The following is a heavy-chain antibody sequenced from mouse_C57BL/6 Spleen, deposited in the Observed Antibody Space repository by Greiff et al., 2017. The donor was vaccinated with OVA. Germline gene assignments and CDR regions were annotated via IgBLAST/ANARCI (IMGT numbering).Heavy chain of an antibody. J-gene: IGHJ4*01. CDR2: ISYDGSN. Sequence: EVKLQESGPGLVKPSQSLSLTCSVTGYSITSGYYWHWIRQFPGNKLEWMGYISYDGSNNYNPSLKNRISITRDTSKNQFFLKLNSVTTEDTATYYCARADSSGYVDYAMDYWGQGTSVTVSS. CDR1: GYSITSGYY. V-gene: IGHV3-6*01. CDR3: ARADSSGYVDYAMDY. D-gene: IGHD3-2*02.